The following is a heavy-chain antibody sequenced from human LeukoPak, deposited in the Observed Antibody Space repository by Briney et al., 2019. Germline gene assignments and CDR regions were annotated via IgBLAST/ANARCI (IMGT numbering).Heavy chain of an antibody. J-gene: IGHJ4*02. CDR2: IYYSGST. CDR1: GGSISSGGYY. Sequence: SETLSLTCTVSGGSISSGGYYWRWIRQHPGKGLEWIGYIYYSGSTYYNPSLRSRVTISVDTSKNQFSLKLSSVTAADTAVYYCARASMGSGYYPYFDYWGQGTLVTVSS. V-gene: IGHV4-31*03. D-gene: IGHD3-22*01. CDR3: ARASMGSGYYPYFDY.